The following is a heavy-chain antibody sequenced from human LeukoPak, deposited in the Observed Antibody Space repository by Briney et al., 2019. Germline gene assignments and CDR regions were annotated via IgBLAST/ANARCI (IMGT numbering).Heavy chain of an antibody. J-gene: IGHJ6*02. V-gene: IGHV3-30-3*01. CDR1: GFTFSTYA. CDR3: ARDHWVTMVRGVIPLYGLDV. CDR2: ISYDGSNK. D-gene: IGHD3-10*01. Sequence: GGSLRLSCAASGFTFSTYAMHWVRQAPGKGLEWVADISYDGSNKYYADSVKGRFTISRDNSKSTLYLQMISLRAEDTAVYYCARDHWVTMVRGVIPLYGLDVWGQGSTVTVSS.